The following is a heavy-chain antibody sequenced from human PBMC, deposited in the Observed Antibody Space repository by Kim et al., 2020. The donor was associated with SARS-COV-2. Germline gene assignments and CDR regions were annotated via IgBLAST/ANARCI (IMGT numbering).Heavy chain of an antibody. J-gene: IGHJ4*02. CDR3: AREDSSSWYATLDY. V-gene: IGHV4-59*01. Sequence: NPSLKSRVTISVDTSKNQFSLKLSSVTAADTAVYYCAREDSSSWYATLDYWGQGTLVTVSS. D-gene: IGHD6-13*01.